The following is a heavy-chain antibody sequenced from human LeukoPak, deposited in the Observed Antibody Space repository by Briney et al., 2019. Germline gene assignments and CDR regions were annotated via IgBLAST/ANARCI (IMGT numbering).Heavy chain of an antibody. D-gene: IGHD6-19*01. Sequence: GGSLRLSCAASGFTFSTYGMNWVRQAPGKGLEWVSGIGGSGVRTYYADSVKGRFTISRDNSKNTVYLQMNSLRAEDTAVYYCAKDPASSPWYYYYMDVWGKGTTVTISS. J-gene: IGHJ6*03. CDR2: IGGSGVRT. CDR1: GFTFSTYG. V-gene: IGHV3-23*01. CDR3: AKDPASSPWYYYYMDV.